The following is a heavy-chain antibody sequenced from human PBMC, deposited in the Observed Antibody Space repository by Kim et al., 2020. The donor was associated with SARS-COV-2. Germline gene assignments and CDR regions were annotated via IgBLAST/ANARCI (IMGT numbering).Heavy chain of an antibody. CDR1: SDSMSSYY. D-gene: IGHD6-19*01. V-gene: IGHV4-59*01. J-gene: IGHJ4*02. Sequence: SETLSLTCVVSSDSMSSYYWSWIRQLPRRGLEWIGYIYYSGNTDYNPSLKSRVSISWYTSKGHFSLDLTSLTEADTAVYYCARAEGRGSWRQFDHWGQGILVTVSS. CDR2: IYYSGNT. CDR3: ARAEGRGSWRQFDH.